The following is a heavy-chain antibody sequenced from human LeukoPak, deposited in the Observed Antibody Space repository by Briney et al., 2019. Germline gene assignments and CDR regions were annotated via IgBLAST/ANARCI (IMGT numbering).Heavy chain of an antibody. CDR3: AKDIAPVRGVMESARDGYYYYYGMDV. D-gene: IGHD3-10*01. Sequence: GRSLRLSCAASGFTFDDYAMHWVRQAPGKGLEWVSGISWNSGSIGYADSVKGRFTISRDNAKNSLYLQMNSLRAEDTALYYCAKDIAPVRGVMESARDGYYYYYGMDVWGQGTTVTVSS. CDR2: ISWNSGSI. V-gene: IGHV3-9*01. J-gene: IGHJ6*02. CDR1: GFTFDDYA.